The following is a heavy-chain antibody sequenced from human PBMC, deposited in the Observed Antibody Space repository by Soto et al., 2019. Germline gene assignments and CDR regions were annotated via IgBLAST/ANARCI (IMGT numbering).Heavy chain of an antibody. D-gene: IGHD5-18*01. V-gene: IGHV1-46*01. CDR1: GYTFTYYH. CDR2: INPNGGDT. CDR3: ATVPYNYGLLFCLDY. Sequence: ASVKVSCKASGYTFTYYHLHWVRQAPGQGLEWMGIINPNGGDTTYAQKFQGRVTMTRDTSTSTVYMEVSSLRSEDTALYYCATVPYNYGLLFCLDYWGQGTLVTVSS. J-gene: IGHJ4*01.